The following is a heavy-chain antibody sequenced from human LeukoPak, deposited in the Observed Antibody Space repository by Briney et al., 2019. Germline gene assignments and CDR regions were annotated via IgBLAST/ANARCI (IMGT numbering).Heavy chain of an antibody. J-gene: IGHJ4*02. CDR2: IYSCGST. D-gene: IGHD7-27*01. CDR3: AKDGDDGIES. Sequence: QAGGSLRLSCAASGFTVSSNYMSWVRQAPGKGLEWVSVIYSCGSTYYADSVKGRFTISRDNYKNTLSLQMNSLRVEDMAVYYCAKDGDDGIESWGQGTLVTVSS. V-gene: IGHV3-66*03. CDR1: GFTVSSNY.